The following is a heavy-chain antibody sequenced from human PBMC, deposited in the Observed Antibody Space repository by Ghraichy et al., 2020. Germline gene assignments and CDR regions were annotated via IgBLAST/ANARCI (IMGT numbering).Heavy chain of an antibody. D-gene: IGHD3-22*01. CDR1: GFTFNSYS. CDR2: ISDTGSII. Sequence: GESLRLSCAASGFTFNSYSMNWIRQAPGKGLEWLSHISDTGSIIYYAESVRGRFTISRDNAKNALYLQMNSLRDEDTAVYYCVRDHENSRGNYYVDFDYWGQGTLVTVSS. V-gene: IGHV3-48*02. CDR3: VRDHENSRGNYYVDFDY. J-gene: IGHJ4*02.